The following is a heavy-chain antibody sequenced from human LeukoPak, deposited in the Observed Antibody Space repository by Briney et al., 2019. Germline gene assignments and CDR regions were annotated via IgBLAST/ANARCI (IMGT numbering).Heavy chain of an antibody. D-gene: IGHD2-15*01. J-gene: IGHJ6*02. Sequence: QPGRSLRLSCAASGFAFSTYAMHWVRQAPGKGLEWVSLISNDGSNKTYADSVKGRFHISRDNSNITLYLQMNSLRTEDTAVYYCARSRQREYCSGGYCYSYYYYGMDVWGQGTTVAVSS. CDR3: ARSRQREYCSGGYCYSYYYYGMDV. CDR2: ISNDGSNK. V-gene: IGHV3-30-3*01. CDR1: GFAFSTYA.